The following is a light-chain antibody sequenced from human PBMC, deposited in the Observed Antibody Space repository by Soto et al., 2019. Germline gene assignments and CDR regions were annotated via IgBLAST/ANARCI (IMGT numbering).Light chain of an antibody. CDR2: DVS. J-gene: IGLJ1*01. CDR3: CSYAGSYTVYV. CDR1: SSDVGGYNY. V-gene: IGLV2-11*01. Sequence: QSALTQPRSVSGSPGQSVTISCTGTSSDVGGYNYVSWYQQHPGKAPKFMIYDVSKRPSGVPDRFSGSKSGNTASLTISGLQAEDEAVYYCCSYAGSYTVYVFGTGTKLTVL.